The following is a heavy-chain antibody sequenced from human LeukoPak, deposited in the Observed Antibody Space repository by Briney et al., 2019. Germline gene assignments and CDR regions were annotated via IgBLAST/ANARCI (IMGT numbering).Heavy chain of an antibody. Sequence: ASVKVSCKASGYTFTSYYMHWVRQAPGQGLEWMGIINPSGGSTSYAQKFQGRVTMTRDTSTSTVYMELGSLRSEDTAVYYCATGEVYDSSGYYPLFDYWGQGTLVTVSS. J-gene: IGHJ4*02. CDR3: ATGEVYDSSGYYPLFDY. V-gene: IGHV1-46*01. D-gene: IGHD3-22*01. CDR2: INPSGGST. CDR1: GYTFTSYY.